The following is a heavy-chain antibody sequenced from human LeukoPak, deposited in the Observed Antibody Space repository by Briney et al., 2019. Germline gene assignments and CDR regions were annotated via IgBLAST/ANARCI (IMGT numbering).Heavy chain of an antibody. CDR1: GFTFSSYS. CDR2: ITSSSNYI. CDR3: ARDVEAMAAAGGGVDY. J-gene: IGHJ4*02. D-gene: IGHD6-13*01. Sequence: GGSLRLSCAASGFTFSSYSMNWVRHAPGKGLEWVSSITSSSNYIYYADSVKGRFTISRDNAKNSLYLQMNSLRAEDTAVYYCARDVEAMAAAGGGVDYWGQGTLVTVSS. V-gene: IGHV3-21*01.